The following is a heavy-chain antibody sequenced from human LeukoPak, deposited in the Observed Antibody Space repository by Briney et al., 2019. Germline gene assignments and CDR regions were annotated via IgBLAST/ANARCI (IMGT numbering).Heavy chain of an antibody. J-gene: IGHJ4*02. CDR2: ISYSGST. D-gene: IGHD2-15*01. V-gene: IGHV4-59*01. CDR3: ARTKLYCSGGSCYSSLDY. Sequence: NSSETLSLTCSISGAYINTYYWSWIRQPPGKGLEWIGYISYSGSTISNPSLKSRVTISVDTSKNQFSLKLTSVTAADTALYYCARTKLYCSGGSCYSSLDYWGQGTLVTVSS. CDR1: GAYINTYY.